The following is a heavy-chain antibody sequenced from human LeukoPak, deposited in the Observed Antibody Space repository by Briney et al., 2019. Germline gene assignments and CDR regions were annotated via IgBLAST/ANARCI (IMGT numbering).Heavy chain of an antibody. CDR3: ARGGFYYDILTGYYSGFDY. CDR1: GGSISSSSYY. Sequence: SETLSLTCTVSGGSISSSSYYWGWIRQPPGKGLEWIGSIYYSGSTYYNPSLKSRVTISVDTSKNQFSLKLSSVTAADTAVYYCARGGFYYDILTGYYSGFDYWGQGTLVTVSS. CDR2: IYYSGST. D-gene: IGHD3-9*01. J-gene: IGHJ4*02. V-gene: IGHV4-39*07.